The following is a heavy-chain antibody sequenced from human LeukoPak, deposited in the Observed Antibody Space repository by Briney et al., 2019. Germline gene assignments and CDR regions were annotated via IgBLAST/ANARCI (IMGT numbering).Heavy chain of an antibody. D-gene: IGHD1-26*01. CDR2: IYADGST. CDR1: GFYVSSNY. V-gene: IGHV3-66*01. J-gene: IGHJ4*02. Sequence: GGSLRLSCATSGFYVSSNYMSWLRQAPGKGLEWVSVIYADGSTYYADSVKGRFTISRDNVKNTLYVQMNSLRAEDTAVYYCASVSGSYLGFYYWGQGTLVTVSS. CDR3: ASVSGSYLGFYY.